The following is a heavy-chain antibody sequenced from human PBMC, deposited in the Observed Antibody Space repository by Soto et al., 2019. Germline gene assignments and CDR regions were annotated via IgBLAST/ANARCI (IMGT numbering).Heavy chain of an antibody. CDR3: TTGSVEGV. CDR2: IKTSADGGAT. D-gene: IGHD2-15*01. J-gene: IGHJ6*02. CDR1: GFTFNTAW. V-gene: IGHV3-15*07. Sequence: EVPLVESGGGLVKPGGSLRLSCAASGFTFNTAWMNWVRQAPGEGLEWVGRIKTSADGGATDYAAPVQGRFTISRDDSKNALYLHMNSLKTEDTAVYYCTTGSVEGVWGQGTTVTVSS.